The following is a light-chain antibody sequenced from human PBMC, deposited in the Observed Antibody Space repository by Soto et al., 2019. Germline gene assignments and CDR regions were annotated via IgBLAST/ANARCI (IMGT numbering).Light chain of an antibody. V-gene: IGKV3-15*01. J-gene: IGKJ1*01. CDR2: GAS. Sequence: EIVMTQSPATLSVSPGERVTLSCRASQSVSSRLAWYHQKPGQSPRLLIYGASTRATGIPARFSGSGSGTVFTLTSSSLHSEYFGFYYCHQYNNSWTFGQGTKVEIK. CDR3: HQYNNSWT. CDR1: QSVSSR.